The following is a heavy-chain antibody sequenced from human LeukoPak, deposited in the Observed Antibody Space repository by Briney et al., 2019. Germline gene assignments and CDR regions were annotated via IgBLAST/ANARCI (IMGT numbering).Heavy chain of an antibody. CDR2: IYYSGST. V-gene: IGHV4-59*01. Sequence: SETLSLTCTVSGGSISSYYWGWIRQPPGKGLEWIGYIYYSGSTNYNPSLKSRVTISVDTSKNQFSLKLSSVTAADTAVYYCARDDAAMAEDYYYYMDVWGKGTTVTVSS. CDR3: ARDDAAMAEDYYYYMDV. CDR1: GGSISSYY. D-gene: IGHD5-18*01. J-gene: IGHJ6*03.